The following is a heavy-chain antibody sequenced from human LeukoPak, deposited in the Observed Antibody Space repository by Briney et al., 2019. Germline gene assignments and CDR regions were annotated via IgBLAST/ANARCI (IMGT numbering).Heavy chain of an antibody. J-gene: IGHJ2*01. Sequence: PSETLSLTCTVSGGSITSNYWSWIRQPPGKGLGWIGYIFYSGNTNYNPSLKSRVTISLDMSKTQFSLKLSSVTAADTAVYYCARLLRSVTTSAIWYFDLWGRGTLVTVSS. CDR2: IFYSGNT. CDR1: GGSITSNY. D-gene: IGHD4-17*01. V-gene: IGHV4-59*08. CDR3: ARLLRSVTTSAIWYFDL.